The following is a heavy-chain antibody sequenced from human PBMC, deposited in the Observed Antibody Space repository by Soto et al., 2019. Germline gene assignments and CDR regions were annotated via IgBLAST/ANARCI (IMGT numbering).Heavy chain of an antibody. CDR2: ISYDGSNK. V-gene: IGHV3-30*18. CDR1: GFTFSSYG. Sequence: LRLSCAASGFTFSSYGMHWVRQAPGKGLEWVAVISYDGSNKYYADSVKGRFTISRDNSKNTLYLQMNSLRAEDTAVYYCAKGRNWFDPWGQGTLVTVSS. J-gene: IGHJ5*02. CDR3: AKGRNWFDP.